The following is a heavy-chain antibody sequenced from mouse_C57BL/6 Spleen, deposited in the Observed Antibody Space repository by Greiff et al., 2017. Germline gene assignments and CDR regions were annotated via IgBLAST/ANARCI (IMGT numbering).Heavy chain of an antibody. CDR2: IYPGDGDT. CDR1: GYAFSSYW. Sequence: VQLQQSGAELVKPGASVKISCKASGYAFSSYWMNWVKQRPGKGLEWIGQIYPGDGDTNYNGKFKGKATLTADKSSSTAYMQLSSLTSEDSAVYFCAREDYGSSPPYFDYWGQGTTLTVSS. CDR3: AREDYGSSPPYFDY. J-gene: IGHJ2*01. V-gene: IGHV1-80*01. D-gene: IGHD1-1*01.